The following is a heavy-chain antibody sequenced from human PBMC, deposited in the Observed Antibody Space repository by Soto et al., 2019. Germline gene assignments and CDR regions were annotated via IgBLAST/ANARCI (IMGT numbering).Heavy chain of an antibody. CDR2: IIPIFGTA. J-gene: IGHJ6*02. V-gene: IGHV1-69*01. D-gene: IGHD2-2*01. Sequence: QVPLVQSGAEVKKPGSSVKVSCKASGGTFSSYAISWVRQAPGQGLEWMGGIIPIFGTANYAQKFQGRVTITADESTSTAYMERSSLRSEDTAVYYCASFSGYCSSTSCYVDYYGMDVWGQGTTVTVSS. CDR1: GGTFSSYA. CDR3: ASFSGYCSSTSCYVDYYGMDV.